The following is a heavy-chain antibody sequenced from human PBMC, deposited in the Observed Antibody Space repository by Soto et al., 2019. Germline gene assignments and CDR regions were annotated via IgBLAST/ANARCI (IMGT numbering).Heavy chain of an antibody. D-gene: IGHD3-3*01. Sequence: ASVKVSCEASGDTLTNYYMHCVRQAPGQGLEWMGTIDPSDGSTSDAQNFQGRVTMTRDTSTSTGYMELSSLRSEDTALYYCARTPGGGSGYGTYMDVWGKGTTVTVSS. CDR2: IDPSDGST. V-gene: IGHV1-46*03. J-gene: IGHJ6*03. CDR3: ARTPGGGSGYGTYMDV. CDR1: GDTLTNYY.